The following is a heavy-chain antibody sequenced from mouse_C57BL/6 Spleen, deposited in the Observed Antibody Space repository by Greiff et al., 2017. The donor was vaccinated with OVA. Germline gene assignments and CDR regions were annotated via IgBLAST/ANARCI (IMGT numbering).Heavy chain of an antibody. CDR3: AKERGYDYDDFDY. D-gene: IGHD2-4*01. CDR2: IYPGSGST. V-gene: IGHV1-55*01. CDR1: GYTFTSYW. J-gene: IGHJ2*01. Sequence: VQLQQPGAELVKPGASVKMSCKASGYTFTSYWITWVQQRPGQGLEWIGDIYPGSGSTNYNEKFKSKATLTVDTSSSTAYMQLSSLTSEDSAVYDGAKERGYDYDDFDYWGQGTTLTVSS.